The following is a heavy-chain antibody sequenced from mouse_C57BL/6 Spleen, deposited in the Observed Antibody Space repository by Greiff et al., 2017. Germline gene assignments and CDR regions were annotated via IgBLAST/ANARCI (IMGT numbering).Heavy chain of an antibody. CDR3: ARYDYDDAMDY. CDR1: GFSLTSYA. J-gene: IGHJ4*01. CDR2: IWTGGGT. Sequence: VKLVESGPGLVAPSQSLSITCTVSGFSLTSYAISWVSQPPGKGLEWLGVIWTGGGTNYNSALKSRLSISQDNSKSQVFLKMNSLQTDDTAGYYCARYDYDDAMDYWGQGTSVTVSS. V-gene: IGHV2-9-1*01. D-gene: IGHD2-4*01.